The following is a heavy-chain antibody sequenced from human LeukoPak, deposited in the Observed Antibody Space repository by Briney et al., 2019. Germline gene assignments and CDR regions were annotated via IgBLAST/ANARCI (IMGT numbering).Heavy chain of an antibody. Sequence: SQTLSLTCTVSGGSISSGGYYWSWIRQHPGKGLEWIGYIYYSGSTYYNPSLKSRVTISVDTSKNQFSLKLSSVTAADTAVYYCARGAYGSGSLGACDIWGQGTMVTVSS. D-gene: IGHD3-10*01. CDR1: GGSISSGGYY. J-gene: IGHJ3*02. CDR3: ARGAYGSGSLGACDI. CDR2: IYYSGST. V-gene: IGHV4-31*03.